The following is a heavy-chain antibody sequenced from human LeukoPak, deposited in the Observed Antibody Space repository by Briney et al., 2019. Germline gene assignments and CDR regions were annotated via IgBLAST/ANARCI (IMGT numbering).Heavy chain of an antibody. J-gene: IGHJ6*03. D-gene: IGHD6-13*01. CDR1: GFTFSSYW. CDR3: ARGSSSWYSNYYYYYYMDV. CDR2: IKQDGSEK. V-gene: IGHV3-7*01. Sequence: GGSLRLSCAASGFTFSSYWMSWVRQAPGKGLEWGANIKQDGSEKYYVDSVKGRFTISRDNAKNSLYLQMNSLRAEDTAVYYCARGSSSWYSNYYYYYYMDVWGKGTTVTVSS.